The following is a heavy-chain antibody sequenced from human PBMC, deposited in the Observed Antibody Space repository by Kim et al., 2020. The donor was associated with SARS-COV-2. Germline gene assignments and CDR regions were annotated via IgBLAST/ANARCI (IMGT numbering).Heavy chain of an antibody. CDR3: ARGIGSYVY. V-gene: IGHV4-4*07. J-gene: IGHJ4*02. CDR2: GST. Sequence: GSTNSNPSLESRVTMSVDTPKNQFSLKLNSVTAADTAVYYCARGIGSYVYWGPGTLVTVSS. D-gene: IGHD1-26*01.